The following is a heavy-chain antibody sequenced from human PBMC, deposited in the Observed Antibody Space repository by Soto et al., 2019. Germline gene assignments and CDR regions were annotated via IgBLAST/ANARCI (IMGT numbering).Heavy chain of an antibody. Sequence: QVQLVESGGGMVQPGRSLRVSCAVSGFTFNNFALHWVRQVPGKGLQWVAVISSDGSASYYADSVKGRFTISRDNSKNTVYLQMNGLRPEDTAVYYCARGNGWFEGEFDYWGQGTLVTVSS. D-gene: IGHD6-19*01. CDR2: ISSDGSAS. J-gene: IGHJ4*02. V-gene: IGHV3-30-3*01. CDR1: GFTFNNFA. CDR3: ARGNGWFEGEFDY.